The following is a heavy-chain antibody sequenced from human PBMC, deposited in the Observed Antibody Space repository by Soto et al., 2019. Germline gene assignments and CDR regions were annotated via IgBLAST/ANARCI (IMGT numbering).Heavy chain of an antibody. Sequence: VHLLESGGGLVQPGGSLRLSCAASGFTFSSYSMSWVRQAPGKGLEWVSSINNNGGNTYYADSVKGRFTISRDNSKNTLYLHMNRLRAEDTALYYCAKTATMTIRDGFDYWGQGTLVTVSS. J-gene: IGHJ4*02. D-gene: IGHD4-17*01. CDR1: GFTFSSYS. CDR3: AKTATMTIRDGFDY. CDR2: INNNGGNT. V-gene: IGHV3-23*01.